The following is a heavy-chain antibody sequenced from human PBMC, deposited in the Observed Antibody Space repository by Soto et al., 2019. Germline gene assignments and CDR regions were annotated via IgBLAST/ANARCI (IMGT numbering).Heavy chain of an antibody. V-gene: IGHV4-59*08. CDR3: ARRRDYDILTGYYNWFDP. CDR2: IYYSGST. J-gene: IGHJ5*02. Sequence: ASGTLSLTCTVSGGSISSFYWSWVPQPPGEGLEWIGYIYYSGSTNYNPSLKSRVTISVDTSKNQFSLKLSSVTAADTAVYYCARRRDYDILTGYYNWFDPWGQGTLVTVSS. D-gene: IGHD3-9*01. CDR1: GGSISSFY.